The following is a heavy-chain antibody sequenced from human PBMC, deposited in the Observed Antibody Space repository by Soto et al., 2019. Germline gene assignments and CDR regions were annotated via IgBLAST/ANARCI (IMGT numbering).Heavy chain of an antibody. Sequence: SETLSLSCAVYGGSFSGYYWSWIRQPPGKGLEWIGEINHSGSTNYNPSLKSRVTISVDTSKNQFSLKLSSVTAADTAVYYCARERAGSYYGSGSYYARQGXYYYGIDAWGQGTTVT. CDR3: ARERAGSYYGSGSYYARQGXYYYGIDA. J-gene: IGHJ6*02. V-gene: IGHV4-34*01. CDR2: INHSGST. D-gene: IGHD3-10*01. CDR1: GGSFSGYY.